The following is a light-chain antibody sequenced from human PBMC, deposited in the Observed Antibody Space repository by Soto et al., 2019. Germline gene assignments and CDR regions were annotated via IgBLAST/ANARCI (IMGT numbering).Light chain of an antibody. Sequence: DIQMTQSPSTLSASVGDRVTITCRASQSISSWLAWYQQKPGKAPKLLIYKASSLESVVPSRFSGSGSGTEFTLTISSLQPDDFATYYCQQYNSYSPITFGQGTRLEI. CDR1: QSISSW. V-gene: IGKV1-5*03. CDR3: QQYNSYSPIT. J-gene: IGKJ5*01. CDR2: KAS.